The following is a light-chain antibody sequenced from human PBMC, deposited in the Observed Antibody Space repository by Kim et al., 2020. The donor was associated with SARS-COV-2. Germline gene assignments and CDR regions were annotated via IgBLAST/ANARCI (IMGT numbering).Light chain of an antibody. CDR2: YDN. CDR1: NIGSKS. CDR3: QVWDSDSDHWV. Sequence: SYELTQTPSVSVAPGETARIPCGGDNIGSKSVQWYQRRPGQAPVAVMYYDNDRPSGIPDRFSGSNSGNTATLTINRVDAGDEADYFCQVWDSDSDHWVFGGGTKVTVL. V-gene: IGLV3-21*04. J-gene: IGLJ3*02.